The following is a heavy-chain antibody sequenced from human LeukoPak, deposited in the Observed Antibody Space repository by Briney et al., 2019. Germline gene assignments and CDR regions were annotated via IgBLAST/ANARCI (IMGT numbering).Heavy chain of an antibody. Sequence: GASVTVSCKASGYSFTAFYIHWVRPAPGQGLEGMGWIHPRSGETNYAYKFRGRVTITRDTSISKTYLAVASLGSDDTAVYYCARDGDYGTGSYYRGFFDYWGQGTLVTVSS. CDR1: GYSFTAFY. V-gene: IGHV1-2*07. CDR3: ARDGDYGTGSYYRGFFDY. D-gene: IGHD3-10*01. CDR2: IHPRSGET. J-gene: IGHJ4*02.